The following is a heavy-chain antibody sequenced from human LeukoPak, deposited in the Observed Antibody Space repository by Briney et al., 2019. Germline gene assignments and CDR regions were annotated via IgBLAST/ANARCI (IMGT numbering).Heavy chain of an antibody. V-gene: IGHV3-33*01. D-gene: IGHD6-13*01. CDR3: ARGDIAAAYY. Sequence: GGSLRLSCAASGFTFSSYGMHWVRQAPGKGLEWVAVIWYDGSNKYYADSVKGRFTISRDNAKSSLYLQMNSLRAEDTAVYYCARGDIAAAYYWGQGTLVTVSS. CDR2: IWYDGSNK. J-gene: IGHJ4*02. CDR1: GFTFSSYG.